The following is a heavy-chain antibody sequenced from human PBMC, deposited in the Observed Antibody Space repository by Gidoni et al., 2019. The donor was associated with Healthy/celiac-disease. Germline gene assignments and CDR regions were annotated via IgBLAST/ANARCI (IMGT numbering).Heavy chain of an antibody. D-gene: IGHD6-13*01. V-gene: IGHV3-21*01. CDR1: GFTFSSYS. Sequence: EVQLVESGGGLVKPGGSLRLSCAASGFTFSSYSMNWVRQAPEKGLEWVSSISSSSSYIYYADSVKGRFTISRDNAKNSLYLQMNSLRAEDTAVYYCARDGPTRIAAGQTWFDPWGQGTLVTVSS. J-gene: IGHJ5*02. CDR3: ARDGPTRIAAGQTWFDP. CDR2: ISSSSSYI.